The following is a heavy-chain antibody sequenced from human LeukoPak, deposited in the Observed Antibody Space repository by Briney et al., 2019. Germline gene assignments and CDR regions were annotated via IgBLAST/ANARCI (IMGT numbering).Heavy chain of an antibody. CDR3: ARTVLLTVNAFDI. J-gene: IGHJ3*02. Sequence: SETLSLTCTVSGYSISSGYYWGWIRQPPGKGLEWIGSNYHSGSTYYNPSLKRRVTILVDTSKNQFSLKLSSVTAADTAVYYCARTVLLTVNAFDIWGQGTMVTVSA. CDR1: GYSISSGYY. CDR2: NYHSGST. D-gene: IGHD4-17*01. V-gene: IGHV4-38-2*02.